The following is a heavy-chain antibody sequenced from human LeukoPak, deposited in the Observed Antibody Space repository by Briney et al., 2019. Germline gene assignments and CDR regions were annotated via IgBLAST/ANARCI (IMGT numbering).Heavy chain of an antibody. CDR1: GFPVSSNY. CDR3: ARLRGYYDSSGYYYVPIGNNWFDP. V-gene: IGHV3-53*01. J-gene: IGHJ5*02. Sequence: PGGSLRLSCAASGFPVSSNYMSWVRQAPGKGLEWVSVIYSGGSTYYADSVKGRFTISRDNSKNTLYLQMNSLRAEDTAVYYCARLRGYYDSSGYYYVPIGNNWFDPWGQGTLVTVSS. CDR2: IYSGGST. D-gene: IGHD3-22*01.